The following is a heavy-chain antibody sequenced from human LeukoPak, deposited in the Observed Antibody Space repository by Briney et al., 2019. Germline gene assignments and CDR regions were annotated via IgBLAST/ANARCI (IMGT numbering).Heavy chain of an antibody. Sequence: GASVKVSCKASGYTFTSYYVHWVRQAPGKGLEWVAFIRYDGNNKYYADSVKGRFTISRDNSKNTLYLQMNSLRPEDTAVYYCAKGRKAYDYGDYQWYFDLWGRGTLVTVSS. CDR1: GYTFTSYY. J-gene: IGHJ2*01. CDR3: AKGRKAYDYGDYQWYFDL. D-gene: IGHD4-17*01. V-gene: IGHV3-30*02. CDR2: IRYDGNNK.